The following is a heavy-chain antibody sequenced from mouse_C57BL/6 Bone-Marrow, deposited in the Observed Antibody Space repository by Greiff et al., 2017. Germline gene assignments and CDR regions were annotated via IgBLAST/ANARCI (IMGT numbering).Heavy chain of an antibody. V-gene: IGHV1-64*01. Sequence: VQLRQSGAELVKPGASVKLSCKASGYTFTSYWMHWVKQRPGQGLEWIGMIHPNSGSTNYNEKFKSKATLTVDKSSSTAYMQLSSLTSEDSAVYYCARNDSYLDYLDYWGQGTTLTVSS. CDR2: IHPNSGST. D-gene: IGHD2-3*01. J-gene: IGHJ2*01. CDR3: ARNDSYLDYLDY. CDR1: GYTFTSYW.